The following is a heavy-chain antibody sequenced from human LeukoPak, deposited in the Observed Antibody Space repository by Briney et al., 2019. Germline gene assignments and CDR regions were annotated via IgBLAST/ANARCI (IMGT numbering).Heavy chain of an antibody. Sequence: SETLSLTCTVSGGSISSYYWSWIRQPPGKGLAWIGYIYYSGSTNYNPSLKSRVTISVDTSKNQFSLKLSSVTAADTAVYYCATSRYSYGSDLDYWGQGTLVTVSS. D-gene: IGHD5-18*01. V-gene: IGHV4-59*01. CDR2: IYYSGST. CDR1: GGSISSYY. CDR3: ATSRYSYGSDLDY. J-gene: IGHJ4*02.